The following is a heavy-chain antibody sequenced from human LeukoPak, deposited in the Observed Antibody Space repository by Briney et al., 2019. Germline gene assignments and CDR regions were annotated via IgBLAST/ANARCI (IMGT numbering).Heavy chain of an antibody. J-gene: IGHJ4*02. CDR3: AKDALSGWYGYSDY. Sequence: GGSLRLSCAASGFTFSSYWMHWVRQAPGKGLEWVSSISGSGSSTYYADSVKGRFTISRDNSKNTLFLQMNSLRAEDTAVYHCAKDALSGWYGYSDYWGQGTLVTVSS. CDR1: GFTFSSYW. V-gene: IGHV3-23*01. CDR2: ISGSGSST. D-gene: IGHD6-19*01.